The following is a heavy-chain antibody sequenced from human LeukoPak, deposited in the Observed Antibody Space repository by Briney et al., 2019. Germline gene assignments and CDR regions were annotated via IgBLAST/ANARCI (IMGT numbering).Heavy chain of an antibody. CDR2: ISPSGGST. CDR1: GFTFSSYA. J-gene: IGHJ4*02. CDR3: AKKAQDIVVVPAAKTFDL. Sequence: GGSLRLSCAASGFTFSSYAMSWVRQAPGKGLEWVSAISPSGGSTSYADSVKGRFTISRDNSKNTLYLQVNSLRAEDTAVYYCAKKAQDIVVVPAAKTFDLWGQGTLVTVSS. D-gene: IGHD2-2*01. V-gene: IGHV3-23*01.